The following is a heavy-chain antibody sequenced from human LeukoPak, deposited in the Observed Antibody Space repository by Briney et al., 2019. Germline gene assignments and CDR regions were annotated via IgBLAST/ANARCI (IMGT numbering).Heavy chain of an antibody. CDR2: INPNSGGT. CDR1: GYTFTGYH. CDR3: APDYGDYPGY. J-gene: IGHJ4*02. D-gene: IGHD4-17*01. Sequence: GASVKVSCKASGYTFTGYHMHWVRQAPGQGLEWMGWINPNSGGTNYAQKFQGRVTMTRDTSISTAYMELSRLRSDDTAVYYCAPDYGDYPGYWGQGTLVTVSS. V-gene: IGHV1-2*02.